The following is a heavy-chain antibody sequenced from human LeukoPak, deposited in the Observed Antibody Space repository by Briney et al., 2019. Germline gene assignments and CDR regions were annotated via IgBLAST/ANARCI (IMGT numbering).Heavy chain of an antibody. J-gene: IGHJ4*02. CDR2: ISSNGGST. CDR1: GFTFSSYA. V-gene: IGHV3-64*01. CDR3: ARGGVVVVPAAPFDY. D-gene: IGHD2-2*01. Sequence: PGGSLRLSCAASGFTFSSYAMHWVRQAPGKGLEYVSAISSNGGSTYYANSVKGRFTISRDNSKNTLYLQMGSLRAEDMAVYYCARGGVVVVPAAPFDYWGQGTLVTVSS.